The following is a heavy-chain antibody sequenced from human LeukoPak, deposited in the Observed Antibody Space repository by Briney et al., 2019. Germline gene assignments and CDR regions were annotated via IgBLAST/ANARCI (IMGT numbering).Heavy chain of an antibody. CDR2: TYYRSKWYN. V-gene: IGHV6-1*01. J-gene: IGHJ5*02. D-gene: IGHD1-26*01. CDR1: GDSVSSNSAA. Sequence: SQTLSLTCAISGDSVSSNSAAWNWIRQSPSRGLEWLGRTYYRSKWYNDYAVSVKSRITINPDTSKNQFSLQLNSVTPEDTAVYYRARQVAGSYSAVSWFDPWGQGTLVTVSS. CDR3: ARQVAGSYSAVSWFDP.